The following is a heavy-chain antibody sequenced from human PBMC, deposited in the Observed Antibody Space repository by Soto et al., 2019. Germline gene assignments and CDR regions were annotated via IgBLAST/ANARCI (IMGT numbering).Heavy chain of an antibody. CDR1: GGTFSSYA. CDR3: ALRFLEWLNNWFDP. D-gene: IGHD3-3*01. Sequence: QVQLVQSGAEVKKPGSSVKVSCKASGGTFSSYAISWVRQAPGQGLEWMGGIIPIFGTANYAQRFQGRVTITADKSTSTAYMELSSLRSEDTAVYYCALRFLEWLNNWFDPWGQGTLVTVSS. CDR2: IIPIFGTA. V-gene: IGHV1-69*06. J-gene: IGHJ5*02.